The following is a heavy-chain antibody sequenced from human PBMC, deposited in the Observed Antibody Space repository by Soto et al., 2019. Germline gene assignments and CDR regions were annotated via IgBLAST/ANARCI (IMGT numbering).Heavy chain of an antibody. CDR2: INPNSGGT. Sequence: GASVKVSCKASGYTFTGYYMHWVRQAPGQGLEWMGWINPNSGGTNYAQKFQGWVTMTRDTSISQAYMELSRLRSDDTAVYYCARELVATTSHYYYGMDVWGRGTTVTVSS. CDR1: GYTFTGYY. CDR3: ARELVATTSHYYYGMDV. D-gene: IGHD5-12*01. J-gene: IGHJ6*02. V-gene: IGHV1-2*04.